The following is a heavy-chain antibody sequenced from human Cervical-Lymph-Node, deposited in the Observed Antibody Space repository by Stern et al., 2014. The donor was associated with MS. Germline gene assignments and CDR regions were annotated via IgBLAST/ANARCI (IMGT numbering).Heavy chain of an antibody. J-gene: IGHJ5*01. V-gene: IGHV1-8*01. CDR2: MKPDSGDT. Sequence: VQLLESGAEVRKPGASVKVSCKASGYTFTSDDINWVRQAPGQGLEWMGWMKPDSGDTGFAQKFQGRVTMTRDTSITTAFMELTNLRSDDTAVYYCTKAWDSWGPGTLIIVSS. CDR1: GYTFTSDD. CDR3: TKAWDS.